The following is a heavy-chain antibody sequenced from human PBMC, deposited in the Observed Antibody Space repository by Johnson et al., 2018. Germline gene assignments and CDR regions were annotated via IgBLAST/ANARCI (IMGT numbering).Heavy chain of an antibody. D-gene: IGHD1-26*01. CDR2: ISWNSGTI. V-gene: IGHV3-9*01. CDR3: AKDKVTGGTYSEPRGSYYYYYYMDV. Sequence: EVQLVESGGGLVQPGRSLRLSCAASGFTFDDYAMHWVRQAPGKGLEWVSGISWNSGTIAYADSVKGRFTISRDNATNYRYLQMNSLRAEDTALSYCAKDKVTGGTYSEPRGSYYYYYYMDVWGKGTTVTVSS. J-gene: IGHJ6*03. CDR1: GFTFDDYA.